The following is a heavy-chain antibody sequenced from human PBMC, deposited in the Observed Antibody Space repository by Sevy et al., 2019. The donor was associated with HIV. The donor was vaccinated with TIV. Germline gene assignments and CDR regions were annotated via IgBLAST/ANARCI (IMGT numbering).Heavy chain of an antibody. J-gene: IGHJ5*02. D-gene: IGHD2-8*02. Sequence: GGSLRLSCAASGFTFSSYSMNWVRQAPGKGLECVSSISSSSSYIYYADSVKGRFTISRDNAKNSLYLQMNSLRAEDTAVYYCARDWADDTGPWGQGTLVTVSS. CDR2: ISSSSSYI. CDR3: ARDWADDTGP. CDR1: GFTFSSYS. V-gene: IGHV3-21*01.